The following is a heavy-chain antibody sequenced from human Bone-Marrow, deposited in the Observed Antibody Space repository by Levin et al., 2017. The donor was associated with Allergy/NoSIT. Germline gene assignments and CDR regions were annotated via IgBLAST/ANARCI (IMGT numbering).Heavy chain of an antibody. Sequence: GESLKISCKASGYSITTYGISWVRQAPGQGLEWLGWISANNGKTNYAQKLQDRVTMTTDTSTNTAYMELTSLTPDDSAVYYCARKMGPYDYWGQGTLVTLSS. J-gene: IGHJ4*02. D-gene: IGHD2-8*01. CDR3: ARKMGPYDY. CDR2: ISANNGKT. V-gene: IGHV1-18*01. CDR1: GYSITTYG.